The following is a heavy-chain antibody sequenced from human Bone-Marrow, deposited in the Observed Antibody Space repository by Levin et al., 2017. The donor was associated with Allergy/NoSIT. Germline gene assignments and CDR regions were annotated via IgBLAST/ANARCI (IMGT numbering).Heavy chain of an antibody. J-gene: IGHJ4*02. CDR3: ARVKKYCSGGSCYSFFDY. CDR1: GGTFSSYA. D-gene: IGHD2-15*01. Sequence: KISCKASGGTFSSYAISWVRQAPGQGLEWMGGIIPIFGTANYAQKFQGRVTITADESTSTAYMELSSLRSEDTAVYYCARVKKYCSGGSCYSFFDYWGQGTLVTVS. CDR2: IIPIFGTA. V-gene: IGHV1-69*01.